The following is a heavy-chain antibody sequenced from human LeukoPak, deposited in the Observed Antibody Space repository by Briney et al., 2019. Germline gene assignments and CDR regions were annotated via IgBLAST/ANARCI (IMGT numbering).Heavy chain of an antibody. D-gene: IGHD2-21*01. Sequence: PSETLSLTCAVSGVSISSGGYSGSWIRQPPGKGLEWIGCIFYSGRTYYNPSLKSRVTISVDTSKNQFSLKLRSVTAADTGVFFCVKSNGCGLVDIWGQGTIVSVSS. CDR1: GVSISSGGYS. CDR2: IFYSGRT. V-gene: IGHV4-30-4*07. J-gene: IGHJ3*02. CDR3: VKSNGCGLVDI.